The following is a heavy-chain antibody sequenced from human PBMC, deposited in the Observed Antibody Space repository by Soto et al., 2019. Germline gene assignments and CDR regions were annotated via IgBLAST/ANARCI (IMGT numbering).Heavy chain of an antibody. CDR1: GGSISSSSYY. J-gene: IGHJ4*02. V-gene: IGHV4-39*01. Sequence: QLQLQESGPGLVKPSETLSLTCTVSGGSISSSSYYWGWIRQPPGKGLEWIGSIYYSGSTYYNPSLKSRFTISVDTSKNQFSLKLSSVTAADTAVYYCARLRYYYDSSGYLYYFDYWGQGTLVTVSS. CDR3: ARLRYYYDSSGYLYYFDY. D-gene: IGHD3-22*01. CDR2: IYYSGST.